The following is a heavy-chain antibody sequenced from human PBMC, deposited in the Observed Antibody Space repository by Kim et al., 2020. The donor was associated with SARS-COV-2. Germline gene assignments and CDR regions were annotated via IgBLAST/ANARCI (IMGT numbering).Heavy chain of an antibody. CDR2: INPSGATT. D-gene: IGHD2-8*02. CDR1: GYSFINYH. Sequence: ASVKVSCKASGYSFINYHVHGVRQAPGQGLEWMGIINPSGATTSYAQNFQGRVTVNRDTSTSTVYLELRSLTSEDTAVYYCARLALVGGLDVWGQGTTVTVSS. V-gene: IGHV1-46*01. J-gene: IGHJ6*02. CDR3: ARLALVGGLDV.